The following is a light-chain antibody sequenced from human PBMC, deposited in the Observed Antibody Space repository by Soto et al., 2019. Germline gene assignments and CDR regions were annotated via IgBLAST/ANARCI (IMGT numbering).Light chain of an antibody. Sequence: DIVMTQSPLSLPVTPGEPASISCRSSQSLLHSNGYNYLDWYLQKPGQSPQLLIYLGSNRASGVPDRLSGSGSGTDFTLKISRVEAEDVGVYYCMQALQTPDTFGLGTKVDIK. CDR2: LGS. J-gene: IGKJ3*01. CDR3: MQALQTPDT. CDR1: QSLLHSNGYNY. V-gene: IGKV2-28*01.